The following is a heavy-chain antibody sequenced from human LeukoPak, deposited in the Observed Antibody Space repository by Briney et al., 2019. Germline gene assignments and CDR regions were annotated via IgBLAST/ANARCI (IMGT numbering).Heavy chain of an antibody. J-gene: IGHJ4*02. V-gene: IGHV4-39*07. CDR1: GGSISSSSYY. D-gene: IGHD4-23*01. CDR3: ARRSISGNSWDYFDY. CDR2: IYYSGST. Sequence: SETLSLTCTVSGGSISSSSYYWGWIRQPPGKGLEWIGSIYYSGSTYYNPSLKSRVTISVDTSKNQFSLKLSSVTAADTAVCYCARRSISGNSWDYFDYWGQGTLVTVSS.